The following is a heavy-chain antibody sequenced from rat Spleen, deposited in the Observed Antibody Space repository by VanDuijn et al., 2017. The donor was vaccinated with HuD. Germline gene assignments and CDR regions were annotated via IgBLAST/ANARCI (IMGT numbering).Heavy chain of an antibody. D-gene: IGHD3-1*01. CDR2: TTNSGGLT. V-gene: IGHV5S23*01. Sequence: EVQLVESGGGLLQPGGSLKLSCTASGFTFINYVMAWVRQAPTKGLEWVASTTNSGGLTFYRDSVKGRFTISRDNAKSTLYLQMNSLRSEDTATYYCARLEPPFDYWGQGVMVTVSS. CDR1: GFTFINYV. J-gene: IGHJ2*01. CDR3: ARLEPPFDY.